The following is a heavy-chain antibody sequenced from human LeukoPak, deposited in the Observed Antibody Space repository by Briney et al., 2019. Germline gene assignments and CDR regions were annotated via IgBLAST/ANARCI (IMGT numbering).Heavy chain of an antibody. D-gene: IGHD6-13*01. J-gene: IGHJ5*02. CDR1: GYSFTSYW. CDR2: IFPGDSDT. V-gene: IGHV5-51*01. CDR3: AVAAAGNWFDP. Sequence: GESLKISCKGSGYSFTSYWIGWVRQMPGKGLEWMGIIFPGDSDTRYSPSFQGQVTLSADQSISTAYLQWSSRNASDTAMYYFAVAAAGNWFDPWGQGTRVSVSS.